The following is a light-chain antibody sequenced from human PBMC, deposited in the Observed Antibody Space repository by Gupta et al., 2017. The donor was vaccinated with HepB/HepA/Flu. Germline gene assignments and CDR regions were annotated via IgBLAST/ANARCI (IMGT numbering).Light chain of an antibody. Sequence: DIQLTQSPSFLSASVGDRVTITCRARQGISSYLAWYQQKPGKAPKLLIYAASTLQSGVPSRFSGSGSGTEFTLTISSLQPEDFATYYCQQLNSYHITFGQGTRLEIK. CDR2: AAS. CDR3: QQLNSYHIT. J-gene: IGKJ5*01. CDR1: QGISSY. V-gene: IGKV1-9*01.